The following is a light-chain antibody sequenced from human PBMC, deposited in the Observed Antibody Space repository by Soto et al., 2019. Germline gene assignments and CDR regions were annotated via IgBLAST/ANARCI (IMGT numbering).Light chain of an antibody. Sequence: EIVMTQSPATLSVSPGERATLSCRASRSVSSNLAWYQQKPSQAPRLLMYGASTRATGTPARFSGSGSGTDFTLTISRLEPEDFAVYYCQHFGSSRGTFGQGTKVDIK. V-gene: IGKV3-15*01. CDR2: GAS. J-gene: IGKJ1*01. CDR3: QHFGSSRGT. CDR1: RSVSSN.